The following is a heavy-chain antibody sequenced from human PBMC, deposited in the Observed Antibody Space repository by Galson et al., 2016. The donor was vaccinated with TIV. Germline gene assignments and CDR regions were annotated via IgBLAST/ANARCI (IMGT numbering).Heavy chain of an antibody. D-gene: IGHD1-1*01. Sequence: SLRLSCAASGFTFSTYTIHWVRQAPGKGLEWVSIISYDGSNKFYADSVKGRFTVSRDNSKNTLYLQMTSLRGDDTAVYYCAREAGTTDYLDFWGQGTLVTVSS. CDR3: AREAGTTDYLDF. CDR2: ISYDGSNK. J-gene: IGHJ4*02. V-gene: IGHV3-30-3*01. CDR1: GFTFSTYT.